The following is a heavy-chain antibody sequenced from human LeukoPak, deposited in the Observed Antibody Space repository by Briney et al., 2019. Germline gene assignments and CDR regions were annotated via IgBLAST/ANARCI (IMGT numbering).Heavy chain of an antibody. J-gene: IGHJ4*02. CDR1: GFTFSSCW. CDR2: IKEDGSEK. Sequence: GGSLRLSCAASGFTFSSCWMTWVRQAPGKGLEWVANIKEDGSEKYYVDSVKGRFTISRDNAKSSLYLQMNSLRAEDTAVYYCARVRSYGLDDWGQGTLVTVSS. CDR3: ARVRSYGLDD. V-gene: IGHV3-7*01. D-gene: IGHD5-18*01.